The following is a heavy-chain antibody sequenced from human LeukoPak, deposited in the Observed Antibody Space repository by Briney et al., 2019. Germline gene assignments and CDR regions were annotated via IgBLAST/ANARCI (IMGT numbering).Heavy chain of an antibody. CDR3: ARQEYCIGGSCYTWFDP. J-gene: IGHJ5*02. D-gene: IGHD2-15*01. CDR2: IYPADSDI. V-gene: IGHV5-51*01. Sequence: GESLKISCKGSGYSINNYWIGWVRQLPGKGLEWMGIIYPADSDIRYSPSFQGQVTIPADKSISTAYLQWSSLKASDTAMYYCARQEYCIGGSCYTWFDPWGQGTLVIVSS. CDR1: GYSINNYW.